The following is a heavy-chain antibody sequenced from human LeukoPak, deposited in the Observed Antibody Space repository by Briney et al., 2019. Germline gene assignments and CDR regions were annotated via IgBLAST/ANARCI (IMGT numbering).Heavy chain of an antibody. CDR1: GGSISSGDYY. CDR3: ARDPGDGYNYGTAFDI. J-gene: IGHJ3*02. Sequence: SQTLSLTCTVSGGSISSGDYYWSWIRQPPGKGLEWLGYIYYSGSTYYNPSLKSRVTISVDTSKNQFSLKLSSVTAADTAVYYCARDPGDGYNYGTAFDIWGQGTMVTVSS. D-gene: IGHD5-24*01. V-gene: IGHV4-30-4*08. CDR2: IYYSGST.